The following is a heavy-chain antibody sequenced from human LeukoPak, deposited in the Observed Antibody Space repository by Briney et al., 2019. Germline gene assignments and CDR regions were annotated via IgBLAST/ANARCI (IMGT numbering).Heavy chain of an antibody. Sequence: PSETLSLTCTVSGASISSYYWSWIRQTPRNGLEWIASIYNGGSINYNPSLKSRATISMDTPKSHFSLSLSSVTAADTAVYFCARASDIAVTGFDFWGQGLLVTVSA. V-gene: IGHV4-59*01. CDR1: GASISSYY. D-gene: IGHD6-19*01. CDR3: ARASDIAVTGFDF. J-gene: IGHJ4*02. CDR2: IYNGGSI.